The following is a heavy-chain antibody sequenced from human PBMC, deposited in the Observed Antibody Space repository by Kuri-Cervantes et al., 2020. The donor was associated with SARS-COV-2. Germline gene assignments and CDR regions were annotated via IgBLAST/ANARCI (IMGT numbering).Heavy chain of an antibody. V-gene: IGHV3-15*01. D-gene: IGHD4-23*01. Sequence: LTCAASGFTFSNAWMSWVRQAPGKGLEWVGRIKSKTDGGTTDYAAPVKGRFTISRDDSKNTLYLQMNSLKTEDTAVYYCTTKGVVTYFDYWGQGTLVTVSS. CDR2: IKSKTDGGTT. CDR1: GFTFSNAW. CDR3: TTKGVVTYFDY. J-gene: IGHJ4*02.